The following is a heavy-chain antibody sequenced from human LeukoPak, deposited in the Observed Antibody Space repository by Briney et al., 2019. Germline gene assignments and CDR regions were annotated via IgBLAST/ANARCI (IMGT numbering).Heavy chain of an antibody. CDR2: IYYSGST. CDR3: ARGWGIAARPNYFDY. J-gene: IGHJ4*02. D-gene: IGHD6-6*01. Sequence: PSQTLSLTCTVSGGSISSGGYYWSWIRQHPGKGLEWIGYIYYSGSTYYNPSLKSRVTISVDTSKNQFSLKLSSVTAADTAVYYCARGWGIAARPNYFDYWGQGTLVTVSS. CDR1: GGSISSGGYY. V-gene: IGHV4-31*03.